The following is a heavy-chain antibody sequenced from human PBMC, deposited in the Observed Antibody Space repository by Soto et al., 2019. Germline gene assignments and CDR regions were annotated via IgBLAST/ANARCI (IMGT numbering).Heavy chain of an antibody. V-gene: IGHV3-23*01. CDR1: GFTFSSYA. Sequence: GGSLRLSCAASGFTFSSYAMSWVRQAPGKGLEWVSAISGSGGSTYYADSVKGRFTISRDNSKNTLYLQMNSLRAEDTAVYYCARDYCSSTSCPINWFDPWGQGTLVTVSS. J-gene: IGHJ5*02. D-gene: IGHD2-2*01. CDR2: ISGSGGST. CDR3: ARDYCSSTSCPINWFDP.